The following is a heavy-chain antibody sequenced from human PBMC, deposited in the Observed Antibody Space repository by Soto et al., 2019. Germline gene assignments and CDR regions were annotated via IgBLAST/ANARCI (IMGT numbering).Heavy chain of an antibody. CDR1: GGSISTYY. V-gene: IGHV4-4*07. D-gene: IGHD6-25*01. Sequence: NPSETLSLTCTVSGGSISTYYWNWIRQPAGRGLEWIGRIYTSGNTFYNPSLKSRVTMSVDTSKNQFSLRLSSVSAADTAVYFCARDGGGGDAFDIWGQGTVVTVSS. CDR3: ARDGGGGDAFDI. CDR2: IYTSGNT. J-gene: IGHJ3*02.